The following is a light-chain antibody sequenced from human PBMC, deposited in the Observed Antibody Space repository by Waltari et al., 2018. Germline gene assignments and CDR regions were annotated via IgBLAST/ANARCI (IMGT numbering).Light chain of an antibody. CDR3: QQYNNYVAT. Sequence: DIQMTQSPSTLSASIGDRVTITCRASQSITNWLAWYQQKPGKAPKLLIYKASTLESGVPSRFSGSGSGTEFPLTISSLQPDDFATYYCQQYNNYVATFGQGTKVEIK. CDR2: KAS. CDR1: QSITNW. V-gene: IGKV1-5*03. J-gene: IGKJ1*01.